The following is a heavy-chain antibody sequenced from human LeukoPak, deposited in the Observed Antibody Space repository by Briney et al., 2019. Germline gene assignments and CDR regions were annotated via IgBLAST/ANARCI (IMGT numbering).Heavy chain of an antibody. D-gene: IGHD5/OR15-5a*01. CDR3: AKGNLRGPPPNIDY. CDR1: GFTVSTNY. J-gene: IGHJ4*02. Sequence: GESLRLSCAASGFTVSTNYMSWVRQAPGKGLEWVSLIYIGGDTYYADSVKGRFTTSRDNSKNTLYLQMNSLRVEDTALYYCAKGNLRGPPPNIDYWGQGTLVTVSS. CDR2: IYIGGDT. V-gene: IGHV3-66*01.